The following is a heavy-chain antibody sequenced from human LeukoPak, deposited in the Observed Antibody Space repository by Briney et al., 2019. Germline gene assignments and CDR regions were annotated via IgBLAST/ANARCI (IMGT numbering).Heavy chain of an antibody. CDR1: GGTFSSYA. Sequence: ASVKVSCKASGGTFSSYAISWVRQAPGQGLEWMGGIIPIFGTANYAQKFQGRVTITADESTSTAYMELSSLRSEDTAVYYCARLDGSGSYYPFDYWGQGTLVTVSS. J-gene: IGHJ4*02. CDR3: ARLDGSGSYYPFDY. D-gene: IGHD3-10*01. V-gene: IGHV1-69*13. CDR2: IIPIFGTA.